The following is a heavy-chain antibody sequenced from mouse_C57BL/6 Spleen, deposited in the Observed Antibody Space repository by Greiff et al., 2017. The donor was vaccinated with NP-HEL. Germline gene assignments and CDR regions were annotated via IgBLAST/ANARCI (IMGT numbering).Heavy chain of an antibody. CDR2: IYPGSGNT. J-gene: IGHJ1*03. Sequence: VQLQQSGAELVRPGASVKLSCKASGYTFTDYYINWVKQRPGQGLEWIARIYPGSGNTYYNEKFKGNATLTAEKSSSTAYMQLSSLTSEDSAVYFCARWLLWYFDVWGTGTTVTVSS. CDR3: ARWLLWYFDV. V-gene: IGHV1-76*01. D-gene: IGHD2-3*01. CDR1: GYTFTDYY.